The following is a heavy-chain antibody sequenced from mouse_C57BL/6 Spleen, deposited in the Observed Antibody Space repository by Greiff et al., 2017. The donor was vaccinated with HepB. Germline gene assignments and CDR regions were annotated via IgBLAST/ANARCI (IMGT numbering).Heavy chain of an antibody. V-gene: IGHV3-1*01. Sequence: EVQLQESGPGMVKPSQSLSLTCTVTGYSITSGYDWHWIRHFPGNKLEWMGYISYSGSTNYNPSLKSRISITHDTSKNHFFLKLNSVTTEDTATYYCARDRGIYYAMDYWGQGTSVTVSS. CDR2: ISYSGST. D-gene: IGHD3-3*01. CDR3: ARDRGIYYAMDY. CDR1: GYSITSGYD. J-gene: IGHJ4*01.